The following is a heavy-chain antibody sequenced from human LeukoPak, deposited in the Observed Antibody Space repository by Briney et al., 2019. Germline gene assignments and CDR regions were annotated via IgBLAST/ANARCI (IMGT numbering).Heavy chain of an antibody. CDR2: IYTSGST. Sequence: MTSETLSLTCTVSGGSISSYYWSWIRQPAGKGLEWIGRIYTSGSTNHNPSLKSRVTMSVDTSKNQFSLKLSSVTAADTAVYYCARDFQAEPSSWFNNWFDPWGQGTLVTVSS. J-gene: IGHJ5*02. D-gene: IGHD6-13*01. V-gene: IGHV4-4*07. CDR1: GGSISSYY. CDR3: ARDFQAEPSSWFNNWFDP.